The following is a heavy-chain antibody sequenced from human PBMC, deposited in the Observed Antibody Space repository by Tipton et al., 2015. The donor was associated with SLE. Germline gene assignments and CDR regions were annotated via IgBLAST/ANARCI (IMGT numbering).Heavy chain of an antibody. J-gene: IGHJ4*02. D-gene: IGHD2-15*01. V-gene: IGHV4-30-2*01. CDR2: IYHSGST. CDR1: GGSIRTYY. CDR3: ARSSGDSLYYFNY. Sequence: TLSLTCTVSGGSIRTYYWSWIRQPPGKGLEWIGFIYHSGSTYYNPSLESRVTISQDRSKNQFSLKLSSVTAADTAVYYCARSSGDSLYYFNYWGQGTLVSVSS.